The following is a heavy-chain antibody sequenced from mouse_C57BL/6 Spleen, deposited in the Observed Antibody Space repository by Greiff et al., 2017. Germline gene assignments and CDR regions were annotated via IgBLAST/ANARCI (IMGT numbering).Heavy chain of an antibody. CDR2: ISSGSSTI. CDR1: GFTFSDYG. J-gene: IGHJ4*01. D-gene: IGHD4-1*01. Sequence: EVMLVESGGGLVKPGGSLKLSCAASGFTFSDYGMHWVRQAPEKGLEWVAYISSGSSTIYYADTVKGRFTISRDNAKNTLFLQMTSLRSEDTAMYYCARGSNWDKDYAMDYWGQGTSVTVSS. V-gene: IGHV5-17*01. CDR3: ARGSNWDKDYAMDY.